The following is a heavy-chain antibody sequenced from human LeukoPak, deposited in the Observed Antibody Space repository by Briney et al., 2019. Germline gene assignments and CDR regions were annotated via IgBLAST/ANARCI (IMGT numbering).Heavy chain of an antibody. J-gene: IGHJ3*02. CDR1: GFTFNNAW. CDR3: TTAPCSTGTRKPDDAFDI. V-gene: IGHV3-15*01. Sequence: GGSLRLSCAASGFTFNNAWMTWVRQAPGKGLEWVGRIKSKSDNGTTDYAAPVKGRFTISRADSENTLYLQMNSLKAEDTAVYYCTTAPCSTGTRKPDDAFDIWGQGTMVTVSS. CDR2: IKSKSDNGTT. D-gene: IGHD2-8*02.